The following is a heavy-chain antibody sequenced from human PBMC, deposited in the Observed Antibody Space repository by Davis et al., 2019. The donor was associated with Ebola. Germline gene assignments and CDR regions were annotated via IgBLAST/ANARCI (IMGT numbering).Heavy chain of an antibody. CDR1: GGSISSYY. V-gene: IGHV4-39*01. CDR2: IYYSGST. Sequence: MPSETLSLTCTVSGGSISSYYWGWIRQPPGKGLEWIGRIYYSGSTYYNPSLKSRVTISVDTSKNQFSLKLSSVTAADTAVYYCARHCLYYYDSSGYYQRDAFDIWGQGTMVTVSS. J-gene: IGHJ3*02. CDR3: ARHCLYYYDSSGYYQRDAFDI. D-gene: IGHD3-22*01.